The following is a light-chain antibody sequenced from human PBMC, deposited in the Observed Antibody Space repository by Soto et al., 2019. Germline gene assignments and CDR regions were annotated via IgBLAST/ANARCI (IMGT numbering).Light chain of an antibody. J-gene: IGKJ1*01. CDR1: QGISSA. V-gene: IGKV1-13*02. Sequence: AIKLTQSPSSLSASVGDRVTITCRASQGISSALALYQQKPGKAPKLLIYAASSLESGVPSRFSGSGSGTEFTLTISSLQPDDFAPYYCQHYNSYSEAFGQGTKVDIK. CDR2: AAS. CDR3: QHYNSYSEA.